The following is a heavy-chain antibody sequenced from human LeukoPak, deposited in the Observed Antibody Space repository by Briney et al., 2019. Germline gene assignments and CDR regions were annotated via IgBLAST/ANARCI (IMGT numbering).Heavy chain of an antibody. CDR1: GGSISSYY. V-gene: IGHV4-59*01. CDR3: ARARAAAGLTNYFDY. D-gene: IGHD6-13*01. CDR2: IYYSGST. Sequence: SETLSLTCTVSGGSISSYYWSWIRQPPGEGLEWIGYIYYSGSTNYNPSLKSRVTISVDTSKNQFSLKLSSVTAADTAVYYCARARAAAGLTNYFDYWGQGTLVTVSS. J-gene: IGHJ4*02.